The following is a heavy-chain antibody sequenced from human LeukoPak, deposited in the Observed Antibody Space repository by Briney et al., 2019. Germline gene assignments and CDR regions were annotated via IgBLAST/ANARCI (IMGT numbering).Heavy chain of an antibody. J-gene: IGHJ6*03. V-gene: IGHV3-23*01. D-gene: IGHD3-16*02. CDR2: ISGSGDST. Sequence: GGSLRLSCAASGFTFSNYAMRWVRQAPGKGLEWVSGISGSGDSTYYADSVKGRFTISRDNSKNTLYLQMNSLRAEDTAVYYCAKEDRPFEDDYVWGSYRYTHPGYMDVWGKGTTVTVSS. CDR1: GFTFSNYA. CDR3: AKEDRPFEDDYVWGSYRYTHPGYMDV.